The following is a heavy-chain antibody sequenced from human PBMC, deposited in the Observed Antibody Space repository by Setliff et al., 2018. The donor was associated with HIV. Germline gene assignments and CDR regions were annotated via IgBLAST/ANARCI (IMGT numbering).Heavy chain of an antibody. CDR3: ARHRDPPGSSWIFYYYYMDL. CDR2: IYDSGST. CDR1: EGSLSTYY. D-gene: IGHD6-13*01. V-gene: IGHV4-59*08. Sequence: SETLSLTCTVSEGSLSTYYWSWIRQPPGKGLEWLGSIYDSGSTSYNPSLSSRLTISVDTSKNQVSLRLSSASAADTGVYYCARHRDPPGSSWIFYYYYMDLWGGGTTVTVSS. J-gene: IGHJ6*03.